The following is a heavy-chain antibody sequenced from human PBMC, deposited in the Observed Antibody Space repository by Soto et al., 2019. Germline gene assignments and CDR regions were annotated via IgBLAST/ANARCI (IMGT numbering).Heavy chain of an antibody. V-gene: IGHV2-26*03. CDR1: GFSLSNGRMG. D-gene: IGHD1-1*01. CDR2: IFSDAER. J-gene: IGHJ6*02. CDR3: ARMNADTYSHCYAMDV. Sequence: QVTLKESGPVLVKPTEPLTLTCTISGFSLSNGRMGVSWIRQSPGKALEWLAHIFSDAERSYSTSMQSRLTLSTDTSGTQVVLTMTNMAPVDAGTYFCARMNADTYSHCYAMDVWGQGTTVTVSS.